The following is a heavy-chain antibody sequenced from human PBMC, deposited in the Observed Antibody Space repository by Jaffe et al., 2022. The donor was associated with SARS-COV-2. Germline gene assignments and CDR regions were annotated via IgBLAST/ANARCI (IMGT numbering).Heavy chain of an antibody. CDR1: GGSISSGSYY. CDR3: ARAAYYYDSRRYFDL. CDR2: IYTSGST. J-gene: IGHJ2*01. Sequence: QVQLQESGPGLVKPSQTLSLTCTVSGGSISSGSYYWSWIRQPAGKGLEWIGRIYTSGSTNYNPSLKSRVTISVDTSKNQFSLKLSSVTAADTAVYYCARAAYYYDSRRYFDLWGRGTLVTVSS. V-gene: IGHV4-61*02. D-gene: IGHD3-22*01.